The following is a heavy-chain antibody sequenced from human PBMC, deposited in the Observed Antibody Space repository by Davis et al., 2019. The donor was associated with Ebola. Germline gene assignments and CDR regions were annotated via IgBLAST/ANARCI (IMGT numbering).Heavy chain of an antibody. V-gene: IGHV4-59*01. CDR1: GGSISNYS. J-gene: IGHJ4*02. CDR3: ARGFLEWYFDY. CDR2: ISHSEHT. D-gene: IGHD3-3*01. Sequence: MPSETLSLTCTVSGGSISNYSWSWIRQPPGKGLEWIGDISHSEHTYYNPSLRSRLTISVDTSKNHFSLKLSSVTAADTAVYYCARGFLEWYFDYWGQGTLVTVSS.